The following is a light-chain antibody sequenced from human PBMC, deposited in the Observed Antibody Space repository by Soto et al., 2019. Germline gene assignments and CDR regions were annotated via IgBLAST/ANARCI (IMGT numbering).Light chain of an antibody. CDR3: CSFTTTRTYV. J-gene: IGLJ1*01. CDR2: DVT. CDR1: SSDVGGYNY. V-gene: IGLV2-14*01. Sequence: QSVLTQPASVSGSPGQPIAISCTGNSSDVGGYNYVSWYQQHPGKAPKLMIYDVTNRPSGVSDRFSGSKSGTTASLTISGLQAEDEADYYCCSFTTTRTYVFGTGTKLTVL.